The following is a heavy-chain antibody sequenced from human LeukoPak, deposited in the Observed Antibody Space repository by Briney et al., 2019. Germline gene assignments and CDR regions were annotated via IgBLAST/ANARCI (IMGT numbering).Heavy chain of an antibody. CDR3: AHRQHDILAGNHRGFDY. V-gene: IGHV2-5*02. D-gene: IGHD3-9*01. Sequence: SGPTLVNPTQTLTLTCTFSGFSLSTRGLAVGWIRQPPGKALEWLALIYWDDDKRYSPSLKSRLTITKDTSKNQVVLIMTNMDPVDTATYYCAHRQHDILAGNHRGFDYWGQGTLVTVSS. CDR2: IYWDDDK. J-gene: IGHJ4*02. CDR1: GFSLSTRGLA.